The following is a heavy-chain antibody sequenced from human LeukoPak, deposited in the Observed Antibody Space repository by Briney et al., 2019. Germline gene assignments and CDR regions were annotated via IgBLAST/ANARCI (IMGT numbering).Heavy chain of an antibody. CDR3: ARLGSSWELDY. CDR2: IYYSGST. D-gene: IGHD6-13*01. V-gene: IGHV4-59*08. CDR1: GGSISSYY. Sequence: SETLSLTCTVSGGSISSYYWSWIRQPPGKGLEWIGYIYYSGSTNYNPSLKSRVTISVDTSKNQFSLKLSSVTAADTAVYYCARLGSSWELDYWGQGTLVTVSS. J-gene: IGHJ4*02.